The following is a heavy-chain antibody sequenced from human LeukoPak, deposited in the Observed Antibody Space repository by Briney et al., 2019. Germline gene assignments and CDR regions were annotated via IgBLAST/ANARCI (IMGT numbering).Heavy chain of an antibody. CDR2: ISAYSGNT. D-gene: IGHD6-19*01. Sequence: ASVKVSCKASGYTFTSYGISWVRQAPGQGLEWMGWISAYSGNTNYAQKLQGRVTMTRDTSISTAYMELSRLRSDDTAVYYCARNKVRGSGWYSPGYWGQGTLVTVSS. V-gene: IGHV1-18*01. CDR3: ARNKVRGSGWYSPGY. CDR1: GYTFTSYG. J-gene: IGHJ4*02.